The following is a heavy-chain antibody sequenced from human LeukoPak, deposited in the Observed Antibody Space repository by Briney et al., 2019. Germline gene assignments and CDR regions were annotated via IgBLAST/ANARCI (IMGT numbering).Heavy chain of an antibody. J-gene: IGHJ5*02. D-gene: IGHD2-15*01. Sequence: SETLSLTCTVSGGSVSSGDYYWSWIRQPPWRGLEWMGYIYHSGSTNYNPSLKSRVTISVDTSKNQFSLKLSSVTAADTAVYYCARYVGYCSGGSCYSENWFDPWGQGTLVTVSS. CDR2: IYHSGST. V-gene: IGHV4-61*08. CDR1: GGSVSSGDYY. CDR3: ARYVGYCSGGSCYSENWFDP.